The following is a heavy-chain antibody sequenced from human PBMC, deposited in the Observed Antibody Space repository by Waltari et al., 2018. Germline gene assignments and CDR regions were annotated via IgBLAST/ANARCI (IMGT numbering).Heavy chain of an antibody. J-gene: IGHJ4*02. CDR1: GFTFSSYE. CDR2: ISSSGSTI. CDR3: ARLLSGGYSVYYV. D-gene: IGHD5-18*01. Sequence: EVQLVESGGGLVQPGGSLRLSCAASGFTFSSYEMNWVRQAPGKGLEWGSYISSSGSTIYYADAVKGRFTISRDNAKNSLYLQMNSLRAEDTAVYYCARLLSGGYSVYYVWGQGTLVTVSS. V-gene: IGHV3-48*03.